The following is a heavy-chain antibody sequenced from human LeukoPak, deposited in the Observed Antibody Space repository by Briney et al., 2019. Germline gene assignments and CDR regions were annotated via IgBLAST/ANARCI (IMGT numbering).Heavy chain of an antibody. V-gene: IGHV3-23*01. CDR1: GFTFSSYA. Sequence: PGGSLRLSCAASGFTFSSYAMSWVRQAPGKGLEWVSAISGSGGSTYYADSVKGRFTISRGNSKNTLYLQMNSLRAEDTAVYYCARVIRSSGWYVDYWGQGTLVTASS. J-gene: IGHJ4*02. CDR2: ISGSGGST. CDR3: ARVIRSSGWYVDY. D-gene: IGHD6-19*01.